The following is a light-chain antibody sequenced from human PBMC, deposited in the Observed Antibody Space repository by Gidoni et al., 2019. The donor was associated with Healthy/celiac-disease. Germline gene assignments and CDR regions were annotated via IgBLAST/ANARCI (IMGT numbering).Light chain of an antibody. V-gene: IGKV2-30*01. Sequence: DVVMTQSPLSLPVTLGQPASISCRSSQSLVFSDGNTYLNWFQQRPGQSPRRLIYNVSNRDSGVPDRFSGSGLGTDFTLKISRVEAEDVGVYYCMQGTHWPPTFGQGTKLEIK. J-gene: IGKJ2*01. CDR3: MQGTHWPPT. CDR2: NVS. CDR1: QSLVFSDGNTY.